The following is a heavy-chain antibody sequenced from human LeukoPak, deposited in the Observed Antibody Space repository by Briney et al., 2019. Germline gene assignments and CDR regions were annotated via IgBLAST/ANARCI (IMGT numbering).Heavy chain of an antibody. J-gene: IGHJ4*02. V-gene: IGHV3-43*02. CDR2: ISGDGGST. Sequence: GGSLRLSCAASGFTFSSYEMNWVRQAPGKGLEWVSLISGDGGSTFYADSVKGRFTISRDNSKNSLYLQMNSLRSDDTALYYCARESESSGWYDYWGQGTLVTVSS. CDR3: ARESESSGWYDY. CDR1: GFTFSSYE. D-gene: IGHD6-19*01.